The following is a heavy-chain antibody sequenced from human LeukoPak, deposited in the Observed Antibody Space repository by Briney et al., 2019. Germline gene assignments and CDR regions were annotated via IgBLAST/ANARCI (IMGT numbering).Heavy chain of an antibody. CDR2: IFPGDSDT. J-gene: IGHJ5*02. D-gene: IGHD1-26*01. CDR1: GYKFTNYY. CDR3: ARREGKGRAGKYTGTYWGWSDP. Sequence: GESLKISCQASGYKFTNYYIGWVRQKPGKGLEWMGIIFPGDSDTTYSPSFEGQVTMSVDRSTSTAYLQWSSLKASDTAIYYCARREGKGRAGKYTGTYWGWSDPWGQGTLVTVSS. V-gene: IGHV5-51*01.